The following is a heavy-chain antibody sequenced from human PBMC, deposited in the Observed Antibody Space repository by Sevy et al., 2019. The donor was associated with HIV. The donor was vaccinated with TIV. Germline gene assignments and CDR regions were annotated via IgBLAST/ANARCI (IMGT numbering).Heavy chain of an antibody. V-gene: IGHV3-23*01. D-gene: IGHD4-17*01. CDR2: ISGSGGST. CDR3: AKDHSDYGDYEYYFDY. J-gene: IGHJ4*02. Sequence: GGSLRLSCAASGFTFSSYAMSWVRQAPGKGLEWVSAISGSGGSTYYADSVKGRFTISRDNSKNTPYLQMNSLRAEDTAVYYCAKDHSDYGDYEYYFDYWGQGTLVTVSS. CDR1: GFTFSSYA.